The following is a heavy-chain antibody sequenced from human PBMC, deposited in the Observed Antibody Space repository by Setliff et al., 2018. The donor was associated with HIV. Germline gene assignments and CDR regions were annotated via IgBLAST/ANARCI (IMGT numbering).Heavy chain of an antibody. CDR2: IYYSGST. D-gene: IGHD2-15*01. CDR1: GGSISSGGYY. CDR3: ARARGGCSGGSCPAPHYYYYMDV. J-gene: IGHJ6*03. V-gene: IGHV4-31*01. Sequence: SETLSLTCNVSGGSISSGGYYWSWIRQHPGKGLEWIGYIYYSGSTYYNPSLKSLVTISVDTSKNQFSLKLSSVTAADTAVYYCARARGGCSGGSCPAPHYYYYMDVWGKGTTVTVSS.